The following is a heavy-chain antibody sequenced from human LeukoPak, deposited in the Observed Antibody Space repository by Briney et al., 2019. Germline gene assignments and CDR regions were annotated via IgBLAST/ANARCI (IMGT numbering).Heavy chain of an antibody. CDR3: ARGHDWGSYYFDY. CDR1: GGSISSGGYS. V-gene: IGHV4-30-2*01. J-gene: IGHJ4*02. Sequence: PSETLSLTCAVSGGSISSGGYSWSWIRQPPGKGLEWIGYIYHSGSTYYKPSLKSRVTISVDRSKNQFSLKLSSVTAADTAVYYCARGHDWGSYYFDYWGQGTLVTVSS. CDR2: IYHSGST. D-gene: IGHD3-16*01.